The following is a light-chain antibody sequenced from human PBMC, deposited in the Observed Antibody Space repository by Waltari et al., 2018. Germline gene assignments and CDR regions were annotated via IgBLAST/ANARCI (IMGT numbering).Light chain of an antibody. CDR1: TLGKKY. CDR3: QARDSSTAV. CDR2: QDK. V-gene: IGLV3-1*01. J-gene: IGLJ2*01. Sequence: SYQLTQPPSLSVSPGQTAIISCSGDTLGKKYISWYQQRPGQSPVVVMYQDKKRPSGIPERFSGSNSGASATLTISGTQPVDEADYFCQARDSSTAVFGGGTKLTVL.